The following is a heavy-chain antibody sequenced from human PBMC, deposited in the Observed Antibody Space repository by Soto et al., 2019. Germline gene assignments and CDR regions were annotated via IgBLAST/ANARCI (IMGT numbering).Heavy chain of an antibody. V-gene: IGHV3-7*01. D-gene: IGHD6-13*01. Sequence: GGSLRLSCAASGFTFSSYWMSGVRQATGKGLEWVANIHQDGSEKYYVDSVKGRFTISRDNAKKSLFLQMSILRAEDTAVYYCARELGGIIGAGFDYWGQGTLVTVSS. CDR2: IHQDGSEK. J-gene: IGHJ4*02. CDR1: GFTFSSYW. CDR3: ARELGGIIGAGFDY.